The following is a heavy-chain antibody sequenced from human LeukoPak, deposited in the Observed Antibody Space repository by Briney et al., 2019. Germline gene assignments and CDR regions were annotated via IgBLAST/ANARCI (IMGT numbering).Heavy chain of an antibody. CDR2: IYYTGRT. Sequence: SETLSLTCSVSGGSISSSAYHWSWFRQHPGKGLEWIGYIYYTGRTYYSPSLKSRVTISLDTSKNQFSLRVSSVTSADTAVYYCARGNSGYDYAFDIWGQGTMVTVSS. D-gene: IGHD5-12*01. V-gene: IGHV4-31*03. J-gene: IGHJ3*02. CDR3: ARGNSGYDYAFDI. CDR1: GGSISSSAYH.